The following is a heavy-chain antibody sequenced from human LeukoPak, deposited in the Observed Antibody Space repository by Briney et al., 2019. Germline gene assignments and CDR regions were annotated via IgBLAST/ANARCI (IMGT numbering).Heavy chain of an antibody. CDR3: ARSHFYGSGVDS. CDR2: VYYPGSP. Sequence: PSETLSLTCTVSGGSISSSSYYWGWIRQPPGKGLEWIGSVYYPGSPYYNPSLKTRVTISVDTPKNQFSLKLSSVTAADTAVYFCARSHFYGSGVDSWGQGTLVTVSS. D-gene: IGHD3-10*01. J-gene: IGHJ5*01. V-gene: IGHV4-39*01. CDR1: GGSISSSSYY.